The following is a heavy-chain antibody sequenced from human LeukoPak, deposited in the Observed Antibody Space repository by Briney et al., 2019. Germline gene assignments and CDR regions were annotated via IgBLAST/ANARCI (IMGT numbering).Heavy chain of an antibody. CDR2: ISYDGGNK. CDR3: AKDRSTYNVLTGYQDY. V-gene: IGHV3-30*02. CDR1: GFTFSRYG. J-gene: IGHJ4*02. Sequence: GGSLRLSCAVSGFTFSRYGMRWVRQTPGKGLEWVALISYDGGNKDYVDSVKGRFTVSRDNSRNTLYLQMNSLRPEDTAVYYCAKDRSTYNVLTGYQDYWGQGTLVTVSS. D-gene: IGHD3-9*01.